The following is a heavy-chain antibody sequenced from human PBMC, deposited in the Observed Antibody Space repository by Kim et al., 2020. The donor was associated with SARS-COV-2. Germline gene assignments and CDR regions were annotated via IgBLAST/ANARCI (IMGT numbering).Heavy chain of an antibody. CDR1: GGTFSSYA. CDR2: IIPIFGTA. CDR3: ARYWRGYQLLQSRDWYFDL. Sequence: SVKVSCKASGGTFSSYAISWVRQAPGQGLEWMGGIIPIFGTANYAQKFQGRVTITADESTSTAYMELSSLRSEDTAVYYCARYWRGYQLLQSRDWYFDLWGRGTLVTVSS. V-gene: IGHV1-69*13. D-gene: IGHD2-2*01. J-gene: IGHJ2*01.